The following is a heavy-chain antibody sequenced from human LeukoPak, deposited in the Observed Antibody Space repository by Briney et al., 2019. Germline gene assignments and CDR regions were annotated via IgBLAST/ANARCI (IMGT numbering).Heavy chain of an antibody. J-gene: IGHJ6*02. CDR2: ISSSGSTI. D-gene: IGHD3-3*01. CDR3: ARDSCDFWSGYYYGMDA. V-gene: IGHV3-11*01. CDR1: GFTFSDYY. Sequence: GGSLRLSCAASGFTFSDYYMSWIRQAPGKGLEWVSYISSSGSTIYYADSVKGRFTISRDNAKNSLYLQMNSLRAEDTAVYYCARDSCDFWSGYYYGMDAWGQGTTVTVSS.